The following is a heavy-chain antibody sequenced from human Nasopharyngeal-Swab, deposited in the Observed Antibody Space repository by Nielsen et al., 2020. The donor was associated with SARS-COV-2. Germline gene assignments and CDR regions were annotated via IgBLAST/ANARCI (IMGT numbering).Heavy chain of an antibody. CDR1: KFTFEDHG. D-gene: IGHD2-21*02. Sequence: GRSLRLSCVASKFTFEDHGLHWVRQVAGKGLEWVSLISRDGEDTYYADSVKGRFTIFSDNTNNSLYLHMNSLRTEDSGIYYCTRDYIVVVTAMPDAFDVWGRGTMVTVSS. CDR3: TRDYIVVVTAMPDAFDV. V-gene: IGHV3-43*02. J-gene: IGHJ3*01. CDR2: ISRDGEDT.